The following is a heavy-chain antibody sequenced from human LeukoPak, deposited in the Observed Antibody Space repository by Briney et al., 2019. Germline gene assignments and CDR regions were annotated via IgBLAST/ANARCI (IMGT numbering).Heavy chain of an antibody. CDR1: GFTFSGSA. V-gene: IGHV3-73*01. Sequence: PGGSLKLSCAASGFTFSGSAMHWVRQASGKGLEWVGRIRSKANSYATAYAASVKGRFTISRDDSKNTAYLQMNSLKTEDTAMYYCTSPYYDSSGYYHDAFDIWGQGTMVTVSS. D-gene: IGHD3-22*01. J-gene: IGHJ3*02. CDR3: TSPYYDSSGYYHDAFDI. CDR2: IRSKANSYAT.